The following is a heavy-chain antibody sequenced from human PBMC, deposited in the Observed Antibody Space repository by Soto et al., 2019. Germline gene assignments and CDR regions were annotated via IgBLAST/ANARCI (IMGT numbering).Heavy chain of an antibody. V-gene: IGHV1-69*04. Sequence: SVKVSCKASGGTFSSYTISWVRQAPGQGLEWMGRIIPILGIANYAQKFQGRVTITADKSTSTAYMELSSLRSEDTAVYYCGRDRLTAAGAFDIWGQGTMVTVSS. J-gene: IGHJ3*02. D-gene: IGHD2-15*01. CDR3: GRDRLTAAGAFDI. CDR2: IIPILGIA. CDR1: GGTFSSYT.